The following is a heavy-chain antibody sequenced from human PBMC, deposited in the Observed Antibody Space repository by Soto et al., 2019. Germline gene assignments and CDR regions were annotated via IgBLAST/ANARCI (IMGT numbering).Heavy chain of an antibody. CDR2: ISGSGGSI. Sequence: EVQLLESGGGLVQPGGSLRLSCAASGFTFSTYAMNWVRQAPGNGLEWVSAISGSGGSIHYADSVKGRFTISRDNSTNTLYLLMSSLRDEDTAVYHCVKGYWKGDVWGQGTTVTVYS. CDR3: VKGYWKGDV. CDR1: GFTFSTYA. V-gene: IGHV3-23*01. D-gene: IGHD1-1*01. J-gene: IGHJ6*02.